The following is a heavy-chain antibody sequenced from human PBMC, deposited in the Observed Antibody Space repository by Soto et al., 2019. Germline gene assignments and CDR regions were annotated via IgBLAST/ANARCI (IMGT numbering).Heavy chain of an antibody. Sequence: PSETLSLTCTVSGGSISSYYWSWIRQPPGKGLEWIGYIYYSGSTNYNPSLKSRVTISVDTSKNQFSLKLSSVTAADTAVYYCAIYCSGGRCYFAFDIWGKGTMVTVAS. CDR3: AIYCSGGRCYFAFDI. CDR1: GGSISSYY. J-gene: IGHJ3*02. D-gene: IGHD2-15*01. V-gene: IGHV4-59*01. CDR2: IYYSGST.